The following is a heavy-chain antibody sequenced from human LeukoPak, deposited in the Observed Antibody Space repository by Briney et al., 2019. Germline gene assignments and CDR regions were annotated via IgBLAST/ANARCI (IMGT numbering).Heavy chain of an antibody. J-gene: IGHJ4*02. D-gene: IGHD6-19*01. V-gene: IGHV3-30*18. CDR3: AKAHISGWYYFDY. Sequence: PGRSLRLSCAASGFTLSRYVMHWVRQAPGKGLEWLAVISYDGSSTYYADSVKGRFTISRDSSKNTLYLQMNSLRAEDTAVYYCAKAHISGWYYFDYWGQGTLVTVSS. CDR1: GFTLSRYV. CDR2: ISYDGSST.